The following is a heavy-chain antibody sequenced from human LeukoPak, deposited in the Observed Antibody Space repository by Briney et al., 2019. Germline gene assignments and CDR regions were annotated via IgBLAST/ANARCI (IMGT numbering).Heavy chain of an antibody. V-gene: IGHV4-34*01. Sequence: SETLSLTCAVYGGSFSGYYWSWIRQPPGKGLEWIGEINHSGSTNYRPSLKSRVTISVDTSKNQFSLKLSSVTAADTAVYFFARGEPAYDIPPKRFDPWGQGTLVTVSS. D-gene: IGHD3-9*01. CDR3: ARGEPAYDIPPKRFDP. CDR1: GGSFSGYY. J-gene: IGHJ5*02. CDR2: INHSGST.